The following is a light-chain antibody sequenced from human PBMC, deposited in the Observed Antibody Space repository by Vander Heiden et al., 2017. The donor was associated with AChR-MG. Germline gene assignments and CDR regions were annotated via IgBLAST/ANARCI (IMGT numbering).Light chain of an antibody. CDR2: GAS. CDR3: QHDDNRPLT. V-gene: IGKV3-15*01. CDR1: QSVSTN. Sequence: EILMTQSPATLSVSPGEGATLSCRASQSVSTNVAWYQQKPGRAPRLLIYGASIRATGVPDRFSGSGAATEFTFTISGLQSEDSAVYFCQHDDNRPLTFGGGTKVEIK. J-gene: IGKJ4*01.